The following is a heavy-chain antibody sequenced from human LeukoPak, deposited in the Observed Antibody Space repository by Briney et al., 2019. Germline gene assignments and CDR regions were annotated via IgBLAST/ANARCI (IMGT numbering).Heavy chain of an antibody. CDR3: AKADSYGGNSQLFDF. CDR1: GFTFNSYA. CDR2: IDGSGAST. J-gene: IGHJ4*02. Sequence: GGSLRLSCAASGFTFNSYAMSWVRQAPGEGLEWVSAIDGSGASTYYADSVKGRFTISRDNSKNTLFLQMNSLAVEDTAVYYCAKADSYGGNSQLFDFWGQGTLVTVSS. V-gene: IGHV3-23*01. D-gene: IGHD4-23*01.